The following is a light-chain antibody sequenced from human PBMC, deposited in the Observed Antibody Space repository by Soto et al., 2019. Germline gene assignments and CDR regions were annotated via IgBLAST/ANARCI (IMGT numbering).Light chain of an antibody. CDR2: SSN. Sequence: QSVLTQPPSASGTPGQRVTISCSGSSSNIGSKTVNWYQQVPGTAPKLLIYSSNQRPSGVPDRFSGSKSGTSSSLAISGLQSQDEADYYCASWDDSLNGPIAFANGTKLTVL. V-gene: IGLV1-44*01. CDR3: ASWDDSLNGPIA. J-gene: IGLJ1*01. CDR1: SSNIGSKT.